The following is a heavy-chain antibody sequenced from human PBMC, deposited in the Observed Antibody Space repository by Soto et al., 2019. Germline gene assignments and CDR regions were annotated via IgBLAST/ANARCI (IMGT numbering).Heavy chain of an antibody. CDR3: AKGVEAARCWYFDL. CDR1: GFTFSSYS. D-gene: IGHD6-6*01. J-gene: IGHJ2*01. Sequence: GGSLRLSCAASGFTFSSYSMSWVRQAPGKGLEWVSAISGSGGSTYYADSVKGRFTISRDNSKNTLYLQMNSLRAEDTAVYYCAKGVEAARCWYFDLWGRGTLVTVSS. V-gene: IGHV3-23*01. CDR2: ISGSGGST.